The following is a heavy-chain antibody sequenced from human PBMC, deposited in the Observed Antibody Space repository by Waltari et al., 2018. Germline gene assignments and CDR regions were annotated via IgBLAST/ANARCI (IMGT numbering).Heavy chain of an antibody. V-gene: IGHV4-34*02. J-gene: IGHJ5*02. CDR1: GGSFSGYY. D-gene: IGHD6-6*01. Sequence: QVQLQQWGAGLLKPSETQSLTCAVSGGSFSGYYWTWIRQPPGKGLGWIVDITHTGTTNYNSSLKSRVTMSIDTSKNQFSLTVTSVTAADTAIYYCAARRRSSGAGFDPWGQGTLVTVSS. CDR3: AARRRSSGAGFDP. CDR2: ITHTGTT.